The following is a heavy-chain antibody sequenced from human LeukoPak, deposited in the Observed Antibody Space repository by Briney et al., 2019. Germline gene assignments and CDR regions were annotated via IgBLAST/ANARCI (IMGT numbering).Heavy chain of an antibody. CDR1: GGSFSGYY. Sequence: PSETLSLTCAVYGGSFSGYYWSWIRQPPGKGLEWIGEINHSGSTNYNPSLKSRVTISVDTSKNQFSLKLSSVTAADTAVYYCARLRITTFRDYYYYGMDVWGQGTTVTVSS. D-gene: IGHD3-16*01. CDR3: ARLRITTFRDYYYYGMDV. CDR2: INHSGST. V-gene: IGHV4-34*01. J-gene: IGHJ6*02.